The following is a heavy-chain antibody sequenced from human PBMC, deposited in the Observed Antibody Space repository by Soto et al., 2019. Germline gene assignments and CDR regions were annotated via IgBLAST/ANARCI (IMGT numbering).Heavy chain of an antibody. CDR2: INSDGSST. D-gene: IGHD5-18*01. V-gene: IGHV3-74*01. CDR1: GFTFSSYW. Sequence: GGSLRLSCAASGFTFSSYWMHWVRQAPGKGLVWVSRINSDGSSTSYADSVKGRFTISRDNAKNTLYLQMNSLRAEDTAVYYCARRVDTAMVRYGTYGMDVWGQGTTVTVSS. J-gene: IGHJ6*02. CDR3: ARRVDTAMVRYGTYGMDV.